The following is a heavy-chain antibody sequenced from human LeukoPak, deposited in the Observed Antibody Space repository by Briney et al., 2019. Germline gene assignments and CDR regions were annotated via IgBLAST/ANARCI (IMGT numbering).Heavy chain of an antibody. CDR1: GFTFDDYG. CDR2: INWNGGNT. D-gene: IGHD3-22*01. J-gene: IGHJ5*02. CDR3: ARDEVDDSSGYPS. V-gene: IGHV3-20*04. Sequence: GGSLRLSCAASGFTFDDYGMSWVRQAPGKGREWVSGINWNGGNTGYADSVKGRFTISRDNAKNSLYLQMNSLRAEDTALYYCARDEVDDSSGYPSWGQGTLVTVSS.